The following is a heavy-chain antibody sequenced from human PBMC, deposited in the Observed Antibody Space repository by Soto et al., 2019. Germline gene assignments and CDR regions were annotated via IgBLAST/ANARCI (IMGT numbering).Heavy chain of an antibody. V-gene: IGHV3-30*18. Sequence: GGSLRLSCAASGFTFSSYGMHWVRQAPGKGLEWVAVISYDGSNKYYADSVKGRFTISRDNSKNTLYLQMNSLRAEDTAVYYCAKDPELNWGQGTLVTVSS. CDR1: GFTFSSYG. D-gene: IGHD1-26*01. CDR3: AKDPELN. J-gene: IGHJ4*02. CDR2: ISYDGSNK.